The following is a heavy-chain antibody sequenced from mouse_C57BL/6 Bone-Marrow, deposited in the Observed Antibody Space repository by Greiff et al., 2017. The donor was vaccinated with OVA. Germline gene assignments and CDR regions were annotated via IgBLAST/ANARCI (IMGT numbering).Heavy chain of an antibody. J-gene: IGHJ4*01. Sequence: LKESGAELVRPGSSVKLSCKASYFAFMASAMHWVKQRPGHGLEWIGSFTMYSDATEYSENFKGKATLTANTSSSTAYLELSSLTSEDSAVYYCARGNWDYAMDYWGQGTSVTVSA. D-gene: IGHD4-1*01. CDR1: YFAFMASA. CDR2: FTMYSDAT. V-gene: IGHV1-49*01. CDR3: ARGNWDYAMDY.